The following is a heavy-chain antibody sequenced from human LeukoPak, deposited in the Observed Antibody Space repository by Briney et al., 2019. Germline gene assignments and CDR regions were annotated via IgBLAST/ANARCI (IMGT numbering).Heavy chain of an antibody. Sequence: GGSLRLSCAASGFTSSAMHWVRQAPGKGLEWVAVISYDGNIKYYADSVKGRFTVSRDNSNNTLYLQMNSLRPEDTAVYYCAKISTSTNCCLEGSQHWGQGTLVTASS. CDR2: ISYDGNIK. CDR1: GFTSSA. D-gene: IGHD2-2*01. CDR3: AKISTSTNCCLEGSQH. J-gene: IGHJ1*01. V-gene: IGHV3-30-3*02.